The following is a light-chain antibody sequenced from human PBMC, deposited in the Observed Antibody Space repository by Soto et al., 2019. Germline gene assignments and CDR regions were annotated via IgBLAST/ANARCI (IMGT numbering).Light chain of an antibody. CDR3: AAWDDSLKGVV. J-gene: IGLJ2*01. V-gene: IGLV1-44*01. CDR2: TSN. CDR1: SSNIGSNT. Sequence: QSVLTQPPSASGTPGQRVTISCSGSSSNIGSNTVNWYKQFPGTAPKLLIHTSNQRPSGVSDRFSGSKSGTSASLAISGLQSEDEADYYCAAWDDSLKGVVFGGGTQLTVL.